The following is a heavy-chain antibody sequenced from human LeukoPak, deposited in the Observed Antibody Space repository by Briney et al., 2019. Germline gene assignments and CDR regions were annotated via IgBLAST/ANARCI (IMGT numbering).Heavy chain of an antibody. J-gene: IGHJ4*02. CDR3: ARVGGDIVVVPADVAIDY. Sequence: PSETLSLTCTVSGGSVSSGSYYWSWIRQPPGKGLEWIGYIYYSGSTNYNPSLKSRVTISVDTSKNQFSLKLSSVTAADTAVHYCARVGGDIVVVPADVAIDYWGQGTLVTVSS. D-gene: IGHD2-2*01. V-gene: IGHV4-61*01. CDR1: GGSVSSGSYY. CDR2: IYYSGST.